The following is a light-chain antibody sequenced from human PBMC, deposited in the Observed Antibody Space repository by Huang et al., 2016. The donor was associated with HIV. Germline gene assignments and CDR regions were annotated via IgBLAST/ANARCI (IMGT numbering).Light chain of an antibody. CDR1: QSVSSN. Sequence: EIVMTQSPATLSGSPGEGAALSCRASQSVSSNLAWYQQKPGQAPRLLIYGASTRATGIPARFGGSGSETEFTLTISSLQSEDFAVYYCQQYNNWPLTFGGGTKVEIK. V-gene: IGKV3D-15*01. J-gene: IGKJ4*01. CDR3: QQYNNWPLT. CDR2: GAS.